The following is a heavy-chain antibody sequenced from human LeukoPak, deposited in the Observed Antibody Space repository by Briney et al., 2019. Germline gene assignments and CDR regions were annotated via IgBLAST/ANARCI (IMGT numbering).Heavy chain of an antibody. V-gene: IGHV3-23*01. D-gene: IGHD2-8*01. CDR3: ARAGRTGSNDGGY. CDR1: GFTFSSYA. CDR2: ISGRGDST. J-gene: IGHJ4*02. Sequence: GGSLRLSCAASGFTFSSYAMTWVRQAPGKGLEWVSSISGRGDSTSYADSVKGRFTISRDNSKNTLFLQMNSLRAEDTAVYYCARAGRTGSNDGGYWGQGTLVTVSS.